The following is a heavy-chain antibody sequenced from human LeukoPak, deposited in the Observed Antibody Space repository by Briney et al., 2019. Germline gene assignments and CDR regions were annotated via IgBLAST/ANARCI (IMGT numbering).Heavy chain of an antibody. D-gene: IGHD6-19*01. Sequence: GGSLRLSCAASGFTVSSNYMSWVRQAPGKGLEWVAAIWSDGSKKSYGDSVKGRFTISRDISKSTVYLQMNSLRVEDTALYFCARDTAVAALDCRGQGTLVTVSS. J-gene: IGHJ4*02. CDR2: IWSDGSKK. CDR1: GFTVSSNY. CDR3: ARDTAVAALDC. V-gene: IGHV3-33*08.